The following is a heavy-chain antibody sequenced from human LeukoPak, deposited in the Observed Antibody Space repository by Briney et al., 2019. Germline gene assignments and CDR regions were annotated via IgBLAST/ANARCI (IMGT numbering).Heavy chain of an antibody. J-gene: IGHJ2*01. Sequence: SAALFLTCAAYGGSFSGYYWSWIRPPPGKGLEWIGEITPSGRTNYKPSFKSRVTISIDTSKNKVYLKLSTVTAADTAAYYWARAYLNWCFDLWGRGTLVTVSS. V-gene: IGHV4-34*01. CDR1: GGSFSGYY. CDR2: ITPSGRT. CDR3: ARAYLNWCFDL.